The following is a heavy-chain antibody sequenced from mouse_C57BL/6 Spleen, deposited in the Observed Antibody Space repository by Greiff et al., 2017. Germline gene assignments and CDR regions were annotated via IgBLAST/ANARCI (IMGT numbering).Heavy chain of an antibody. J-gene: IGHJ4*01. CDR3: ERLVSGDVNAMDY. Sequence: EVQGVESGGGLVQPGGSLKLSCAASGFTFSDYGMAWVRQAPRKGPEWVAFISNLAYSIYYADTVTGRFTISRENAKNTLYLEMSSLRSEDTAMYYCERLVSGDVNAMDYWGQGTSVTVSS. D-gene: IGHD2-1*01. CDR1: GFTFSDYG. V-gene: IGHV5-15*01. CDR2: ISNLAYSI.